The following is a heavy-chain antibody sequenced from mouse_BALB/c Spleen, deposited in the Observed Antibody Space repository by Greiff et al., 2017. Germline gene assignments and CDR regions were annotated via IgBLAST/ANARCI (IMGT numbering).Heavy chain of an antibody. CDR2: INPSNGRT. D-gene: IGHD2-14*01. J-gene: IGHJ4*01. CDR1: GYTFTSYW. V-gene: IGHV1S81*02. CDR3: ARRGRYDRAMDY. Sequence: VQLQQPGAELVKPGASVKLSCKASGYTFTSYWMHWVKQRPGQGLEWIGEINPSNGRTNYNEKFKSKATLTVDKSSSTAYMQLSSLTSEDSAVYYCARRGRYDRAMDYWGQGTSVTVSS.